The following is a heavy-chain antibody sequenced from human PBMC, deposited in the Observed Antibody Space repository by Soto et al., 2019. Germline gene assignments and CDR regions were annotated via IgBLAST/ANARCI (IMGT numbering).Heavy chain of an antibody. CDR2: ISGSGGST. D-gene: IGHD1-7*01. V-gene: IGHV3-23*01. CDR3: AKDPGARGNWNYVPRFDY. CDR1: GFTFSSYA. J-gene: IGHJ4*02. Sequence: GGSLRLSCAASGFTFSSYAMSWVRQAPGKGLEWVSAISGSGGSTYYADSVKGRFTISRDNSKNTLYLQMNSLRAEDTAVYYCAKDPGARGNWNYVPRFDYWGQGTLVTVSS.